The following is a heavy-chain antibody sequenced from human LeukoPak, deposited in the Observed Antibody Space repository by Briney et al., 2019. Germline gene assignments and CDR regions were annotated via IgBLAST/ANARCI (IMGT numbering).Heavy chain of an antibody. J-gene: IGHJ4*02. CDR1: GGSISSYF. CDR2: IYSSGSS. V-gene: IGHV4-59*01. Sequence: PSETLSLTCTVSGGSISSYFWSWIRQPTGKGLEWIGYIYSSGSSSYNPSLKSRVTASVDTSKNQFSLKLSSVTAADTAVYYCARKASYGGIDYWGQGTLVTVSS. CDR3: ARKASYGGIDY. D-gene: IGHD4-23*01.